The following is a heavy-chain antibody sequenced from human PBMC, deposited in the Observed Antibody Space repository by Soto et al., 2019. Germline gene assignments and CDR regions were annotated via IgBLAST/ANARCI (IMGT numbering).Heavy chain of an antibody. J-gene: IGHJ6*03. Sequence: ASVKVSCKASGYTFTSYGISWVRQAPGQGLEWMGWISAYNGNTNYAQKLQGRVTMTTDTSTSTAYMELRSLRSDDTAVYYCARDGPYDFSYYYYYMDVWGKGTTVTVSS. V-gene: IGHV1-18*01. CDR3: ARDGPYDFSYYYYYMDV. D-gene: IGHD3-3*01. CDR2: ISAYNGNT. CDR1: GYTFTSYG.